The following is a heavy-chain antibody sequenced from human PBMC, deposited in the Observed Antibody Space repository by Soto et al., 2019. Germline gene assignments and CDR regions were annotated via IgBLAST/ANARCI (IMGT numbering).Heavy chain of an antibody. Sequence: SETLSLTCTVSGGSISSYYWSWIRQPPGKGLEWIGYIYYSGSTYYNPSLKSRVTISVDTSKNQFSLKLSSVTAADTAVYYCARTSYDSSGTAADPWGQGTLVTVSS. V-gene: IGHV4-59*06. CDR1: GGSISSYY. J-gene: IGHJ5*02. CDR3: ARTSYDSSGTAADP. D-gene: IGHD3-22*01. CDR2: IYYSGST.